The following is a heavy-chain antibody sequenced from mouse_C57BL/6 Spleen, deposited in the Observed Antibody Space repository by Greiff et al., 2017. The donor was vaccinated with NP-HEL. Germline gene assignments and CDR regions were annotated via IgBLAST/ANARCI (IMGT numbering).Heavy chain of an antibody. J-gene: IGHJ4*01. Sequence: VQLQQSGPELVKPGASVKISCKASGYAFSSSWMNWVKQRPGKGLEWIGRIYPGDGDTNYNGKFKGKATLTADKSSSTAYMQLSSLTSEDSAVYFCAITTYYGMDYWGQGTSVTVSS. CDR1: GYAFSSSW. CDR3: AITTYYGMDY. V-gene: IGHV1-82*01. D-gene: IGHD1-1*01. CDR2: IYPGDGDT.